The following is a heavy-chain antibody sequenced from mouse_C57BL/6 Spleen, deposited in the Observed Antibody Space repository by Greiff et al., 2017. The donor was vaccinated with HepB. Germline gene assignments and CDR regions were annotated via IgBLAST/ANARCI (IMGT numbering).Heavy chain of an antibody. CDR2: ISYDGSN. CDR1: GYSITSGYY. CDR3: ARASDDYGSSLYAMDY. Sequence: DVQLQESGPGLVKPSQSLSLTCSVTGYSITSGYYWNWIRQFPGNKLEWMGYISYDGSNNYNPSLKNRISITRDTSKNQFFLKLNSVTTEDTATYYCARASDDYGSSLYAMDYWGQGTSVTVSS. V-gene: IGHV3-6*01. D-gene: IGHD1-1*01. J-gene: IGHJ4*01.